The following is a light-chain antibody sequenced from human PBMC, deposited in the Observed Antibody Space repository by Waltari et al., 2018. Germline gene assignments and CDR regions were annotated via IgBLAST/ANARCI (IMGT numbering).Light chain of an antibody. Sequence: DIQMTQSPSSLSASVGDRVTITCRASQSISSYLNWYQQKPGKAPKLLIYAASSLQSGVPSRFSGSGSGTDSTLTISSLQPEDFATYYCQQSDSTPTFGQGTKVEIK. J-gene: IGKJ1*01. CDR3: QQSDSTPT. CDR2: AAS. V-gene: IGKV1-39*01. CDR1: QSISSY.